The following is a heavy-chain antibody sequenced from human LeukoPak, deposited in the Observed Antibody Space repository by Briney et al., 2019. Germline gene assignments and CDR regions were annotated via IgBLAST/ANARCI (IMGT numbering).Heavy chain of an antibody. CDR3: ARGFYYYDSSGYYYVLSAFDI. D-gene: IGHD3-22*01. V-gene: IGHV3-30*03. Sequence: SGGSLRLSCAASGFTFSSYGMPCVRQAPGKGLEWVAVISYDGSNKYYADSVKGRFTISRDNSKNTLYLQMNSLRVEDTAVYYCARGFYYYDSSGYYYVLSAFDIWGQGTMVTVSS. CDR1: GFTFSSYG. CDR2: ISYDGSNK. J-gene: IGHJ3*02.